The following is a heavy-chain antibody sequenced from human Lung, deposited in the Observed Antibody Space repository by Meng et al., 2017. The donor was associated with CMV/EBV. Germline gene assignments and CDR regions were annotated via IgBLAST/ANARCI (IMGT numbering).Heavy chain of an antibody. V-gene: IGHV3-30-3*01. CDR1: GFPFSRHA. CDR2: ISYDGSKK. D-gene: IGHD3-22*01. CDR3: ARDLNNDSPYYFDS. J-gene: IGHJ4*02. Sequence: ASGFPFSRHAMHWVRQAPGKGLEWVAFISYDGSKKYYADSAKGRLTISRDNSKNTLFLQMNSLRDEDTAMYYCARDLNNDSPYYFDSWGQGTLVTVSS.